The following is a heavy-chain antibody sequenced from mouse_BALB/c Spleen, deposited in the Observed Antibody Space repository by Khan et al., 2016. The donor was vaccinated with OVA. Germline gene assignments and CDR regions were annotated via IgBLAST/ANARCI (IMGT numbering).Heavy chain of an antibody. CDR3: ARIYGSDFDY. V-gene: IGHV1-20*02. CDR1: GYSFTGYF. CDR2: INPHIGET. Sequence: EVQLHQSGPELVKPGASVKISCKASGYSFTGYFMNWVMQSHGKSLEWIGRINPHIGETFYNPKFKGKATLTADESSSTAHMELRSLASEDSAVYYCARIYGSDFDYWSQGTTLTVSS. J-gene: IGHJ2*01. D-gene: IGHD1-1*01.